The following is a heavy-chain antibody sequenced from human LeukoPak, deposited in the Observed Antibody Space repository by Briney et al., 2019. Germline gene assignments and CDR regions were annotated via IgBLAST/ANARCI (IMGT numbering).Heavy chain of an antibody. CDR3: ARRGRITIFGVVTTNDY. J-gene: IGHJ4*02. CDR2: INHSGST. D-gene: IGHD3-3*01. V-gene: IGHV4-34*01. CDR1: GGSFSGYY. Sequence: PSETLSLTCAVYGGSFSGYYWSWIRQPPGKGLEWIGEINHSGSTNHNPSLKSRVTISVDTSKNQFSLKLSSVTAADTAVYYCARRGRITIFGVVTTNDYWGQGTLVTVSS.